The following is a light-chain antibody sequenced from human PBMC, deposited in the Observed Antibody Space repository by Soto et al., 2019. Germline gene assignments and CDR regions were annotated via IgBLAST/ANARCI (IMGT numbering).Light chain of an antibody. Sequence: DIVMTQSPDSLAVSLGERATIHCKSSQSVLYSSNNKNDLAWYQQKPGQPPKLLIYWASTRESGVPDRFSGSGSGTDFTLTISSLQAEDVAVYYCQQCYSTPWTFGQGTKVEIK. CDR2: WAS. V-gene: IGKV4-1*01. J-gene: IGKJ1*01. CDR1: QSVLYSSNNKND. CDR3: QQCYSTPWT.